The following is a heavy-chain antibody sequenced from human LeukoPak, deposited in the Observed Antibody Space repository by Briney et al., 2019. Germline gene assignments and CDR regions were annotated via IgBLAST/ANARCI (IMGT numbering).Heavy chain of an antibody. Sequence: ASVKVSCKVSGFTLSELSIHWVRQAPGKGLEWMGGFDPEDGQTIYAENFLGRLTMTKDTSKDTDYMHLTSLSSEDTAVYYCATIGNYPLYYFDYWGQGSLVTVSS. CDR2: FDPEDGQT. CDR3: ATIGNYPLYYFDY. CDR1: GFTLSELS. V-gene: IGHV1-24*01. D-gene: IGHD1-7*01. J-gene: IGHJ4*02.